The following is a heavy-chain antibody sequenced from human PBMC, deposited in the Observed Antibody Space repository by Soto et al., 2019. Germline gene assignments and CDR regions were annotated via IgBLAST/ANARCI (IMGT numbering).Heavy chain of an antibody. Sequence: GESLKISCKGPGYSLTGYWIGWVRQKPGKGLEWMGIIYPGDSDTRYSPSFQGQVTISADKSISTAYLQWSSLNASDTAMYYCARQTLAAAVQGYYMDGWGKGTAVTVSS. V-gene: IGHV5-51*01. CDR3: ARQTLAAAVQGYYMDG. CDR1: GYSLTGYW. D-gene: IGHD6-13*01. J-gene: IGHJ6*03. CDR2: IYPGDSDT.